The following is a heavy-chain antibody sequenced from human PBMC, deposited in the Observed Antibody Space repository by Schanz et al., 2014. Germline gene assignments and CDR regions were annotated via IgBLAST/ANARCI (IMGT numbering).Heavy chain of an antibody. CDR2: FMPFLGIT. V-gene: IGHV1-69*04. Sequence: QVPLVQSGAEVKKPGSSVKVSCKATGDTFDNFGISWVRQAPGQGPEWIGRFMPFLGITNLAQKFQDRVTMTADKATSTAYMELSGLRSEDTAMYYCARDGHSSKWSSYYYYGMDVWGQGTTVTVSS. CDR3: ARDGHSSKWSSYYYYGMDV. J-gene: IGHJ6*02. CDR1: GDTFDNFG. D-gene: IGHD6-13*01.